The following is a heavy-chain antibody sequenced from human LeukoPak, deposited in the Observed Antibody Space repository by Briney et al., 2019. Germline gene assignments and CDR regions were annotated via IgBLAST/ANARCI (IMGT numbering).Heavy chain of an antibody. CDR2: ISAYNGNT. J-gene: IGHJ4*02. CDR3: ARAKANSSSWFFDY. D-gene: IGHD6-13*01. V-gene: IGHV1-18*01. CDR1: GYTFTSYG. Sequence: GASVTVSCKASGYTFTSYGISWVRQAPGQGVEWMGWISAYNGNTNYAQKLQGRVTMTTDTSTSTAYMELRSLRSDDTAVYYCARAKANSSSWFFDYWGQGTLVTVSS.